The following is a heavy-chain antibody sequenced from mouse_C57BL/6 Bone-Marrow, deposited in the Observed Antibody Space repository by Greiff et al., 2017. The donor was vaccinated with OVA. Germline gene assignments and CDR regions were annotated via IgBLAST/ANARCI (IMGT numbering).Heavy chain of an antibody. Sequence: QVHVKQSGAELVRPGSSVKLSCKASGYTFTSYWMDWVKQRPGQGLEWIGNIYPSDSETHYNQKFKDKATLTVDKSSSTAYMQLSSLTSEDSAVYYCARWLLFFDYWGQGTTLTVSS. CDR3: ARWLLFFDY. CDR2: IYPSDSET. CDR1: GYTFTSYW. V-gene: IGHV1-61*01. J-gene: IGHJ2*01. D-gene: IGHD2-3*01.